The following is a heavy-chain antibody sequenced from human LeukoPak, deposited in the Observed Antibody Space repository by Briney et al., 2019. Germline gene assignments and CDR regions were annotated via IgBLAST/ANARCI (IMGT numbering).Heavy chain of an antibody. CDR2: IIPILGIA. CDR1: GGTFSSYA. CDR3: AREDGGNSASNVYYYYGMDV. D-gene: IGHD4-23*01. V-gene: IGHV1-69*04. J-gene: IGHJ6*02. Sequence: ASVKVSCKASGGTFSSYAISWVRQAPGQGLEWMGRIIPILGIANYAQKFQGRVTITADKSTSTAYMELSSLRSEDTAVYYCAREDGGNSASNVYYYYGMDVWGQGATVTVSS.